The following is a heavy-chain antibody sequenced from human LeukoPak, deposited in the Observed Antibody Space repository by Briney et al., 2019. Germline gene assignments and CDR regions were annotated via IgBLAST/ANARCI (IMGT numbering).Heavy chain of an antibody. D-gene: IGHD3-22*01. V-gene: IGHV5-51*01. CDR3: ARRFYYERSGFDASDI. CDR1: GYIFTNYW. Sequence: ASVKVSCKASGYIFTNYWIAWVRQMPGKGLEWMGIIYPGDSDIRYSPSFQAQVTISADNSINTAYLQWSSLKASDTAMYYCARRFYYERSGFDASDIWGQGTMVTVSS. J-gene: IGHJ3*02. CDR2: IYPGDSDI.